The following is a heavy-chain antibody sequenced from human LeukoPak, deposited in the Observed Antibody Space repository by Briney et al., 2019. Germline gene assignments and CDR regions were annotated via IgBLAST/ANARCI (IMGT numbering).Heavy chain of an antibody. V-gene: IGHV3-48*03. D-gene: IGHD3-10*01. CDR1: GFTFSSYE. CDR3: ARDPGGYMDV. CDR2: ISSSGSTI. Sequence: RSGGSLRLSCAASGFTFSSYEMNWVRQAPGKGLEWVSYISSSGSTIFYADSVKGRFTISRDNAKNSLYLQMNSLRAEDTTVYYCARDPGGYMDVWGKGTTVTISS. J-gene: IGHJ6*03.